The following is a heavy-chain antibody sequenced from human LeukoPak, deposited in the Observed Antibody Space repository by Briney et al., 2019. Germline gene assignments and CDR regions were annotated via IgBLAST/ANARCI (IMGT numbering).Heavy chain of an antibody. J-gene: IGHJ4*02. CDR2: INSDGSST. Sequence: GGSLRLSCAASGFTFSSYWMHWVRQAPGKGLVWVSRINSDGSSTSYADSVKGRFTISKDNAKNTLYLQMNSLRGEDTAVYYCARVRGYDTSDFDYWGQGTLVTVSS. V-gene: IGHV3-74*01. CDR1: GFTFSSYW. D-gene: IGHD3-22*01. CDR3: ARVRGYDTSDFDY.